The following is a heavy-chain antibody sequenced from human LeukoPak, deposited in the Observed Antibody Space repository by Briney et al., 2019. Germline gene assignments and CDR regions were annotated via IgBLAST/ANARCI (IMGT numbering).Heavy chain of an antibody. V-gene: IGHV3-66*01. CDR1: GFTVSSTY. Sequence: PGGSLRLSCAASGFTVSSTYMTWVRQAPGKGQEWVSVLYADGSAYYADSLKGRFTISRDNSKNTLYLQMNSLRAEDTAVYYCARVGTYYSFDYWGQGTLVTVSS. CDR3: ARVGTYYSFDY. D-gene: IGHD1-26*01. J-gene: IGHJ4*02. CDR2: LYADGSA.